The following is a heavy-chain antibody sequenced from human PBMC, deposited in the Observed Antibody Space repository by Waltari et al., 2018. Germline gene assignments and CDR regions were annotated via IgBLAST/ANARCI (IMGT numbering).Heavy chain of an antibody. CDR2: IIPILGIA. CDR1: GGTFSSYT. D-gene: IGHD3-10*01. J-gene: IGHJ6*02. CDR3: ARKTDTVIRGLWGDV. Sequence: QVQLVQSGAEVKKPGSSVKVSCKASGGTFSSYTISWVRQAPGQGLEWMGRIIPILGIANYAQKFQGRVTITADKSTSTAYMELSSLRSEDTAVYYCARKTDTVIRGLWGDVWGQGTTVTVSS. V-gene: IGHV1-69*02.